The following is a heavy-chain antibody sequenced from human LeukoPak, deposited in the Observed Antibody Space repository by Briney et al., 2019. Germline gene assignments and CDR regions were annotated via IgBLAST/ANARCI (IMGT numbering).Heavy chain of an antibody. CDR1: GFTFSSYG. Sequence: GGSLRLSCAASGFTFSSYGMHWVRQAPGKGLEWVAVISYDGSNKYYADSVKGRFTISRDNSKNTLYLQMNSLRAEDTAVYYCAVATMVRGVNYYYMDVWGKGTTVTISS. CDR3: AVATMVRGVNYYYMDV. J-gene: IGHJ6*03. V-gene: IGHV3-30*03. D-gene: IGHD3-10*01. CDR2: ISYDGSNK.